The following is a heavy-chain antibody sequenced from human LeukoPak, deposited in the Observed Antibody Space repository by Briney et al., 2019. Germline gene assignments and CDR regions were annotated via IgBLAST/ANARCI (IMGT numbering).Heavy chain of an antibody. D-gene: IGHD3-16*01. Sequence: GGSLRLSCAASGFTFSSYGMHWVRQAPGKGLEWVAVISYDGSNKYYVDSVKGRFTISRDNSKNTLYLQMNSLRAEDTAVYYCAKVWGDFDYWGQGTLVTVSS. CDR1: GFTFSSYG. V-gene: IGHV3-30*18. J-gene: IGHJ4*02. CDR3: AKVWGDFDY. CDR2: ISYDGSNK.